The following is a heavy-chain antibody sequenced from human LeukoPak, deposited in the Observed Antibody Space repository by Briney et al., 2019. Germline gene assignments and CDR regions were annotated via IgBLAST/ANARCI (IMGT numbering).Heavy chain of an antibody. V-gene: IGHV1-69*05. CDR3: AREGWYSGSWYDY. CDR2: IIPIFGTA. CDR1: GGTFSSYA. Sequence: SVKVSCKASGGTFSSYAISWVRQAPGQGLEWMGGIIPIFGTANYAQKFQGRVTITTDESTSTAYMELSSLRSEDTAVYYCAREGWYSGSWYDYWGQGTLVTVSS. J-gene: IGHJ4*02. D-gene: IGHD6-13*01.